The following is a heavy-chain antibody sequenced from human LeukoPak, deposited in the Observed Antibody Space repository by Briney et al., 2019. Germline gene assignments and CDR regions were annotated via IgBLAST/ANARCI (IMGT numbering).Heavy chain of an antibody. Sequence: PSQTLSLTCTVSGGSISSGGYYWSCHRQGPGKGLEWIVYIYDSGNNYQNPSIKSRVTISVDTTKNLFSLKLISATAADTAVYYCAWSLECPLVGTFDYWGQGTVVTVSS. V-gene: IGHV4-31*03. CDR2: IYDSGNN. CDR3: AWSLECPLVGTFDY. CDR1: GGSISSGGYY. J-gene: IGHJ4*02. D-gene: IGHD3-3*01.